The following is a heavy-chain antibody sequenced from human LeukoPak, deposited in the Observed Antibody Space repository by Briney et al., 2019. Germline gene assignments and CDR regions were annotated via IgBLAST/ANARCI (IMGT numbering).Heavy chain of an antibody. CDR3: ATYLGYVFDY. CDR1: GGSISSYY. J-gene: IGHJ4*02. V-gene: IGHV4-59*01. Sequence: SETLSLTCTVSGGSISSYYWSWIRQPPGMGLEWIGYIYYSGSTNYNPSLKSRVTISVDTSKNQFSLKLSSVTAADTAVYYCATYLGYVFDYWGQGTLVTVSS. CDR2: IYYSGST. D-gene: IGHD5-18*01.